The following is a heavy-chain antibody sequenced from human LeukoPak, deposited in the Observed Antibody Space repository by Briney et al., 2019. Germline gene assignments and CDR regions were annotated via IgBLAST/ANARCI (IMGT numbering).Heavy chain of an antibody. CDR1: GFTFSNAW. Sequence: GSLRLSCTGSGFTFSNAWTTWVRQAPGKGLEWVGRMKSKPAGGTIDYAAPVKGRFTISRDDSKNTLYLQMNSLKTEDTAVYYCTTTYHYDSSGYSLYYWGQGTLVTVSS. CDR3: TTTYHYDSSGYSLYY. J-gene: IGHJ4*02. D-gene: IGHD3-22*01. CDR2: MKSKPAGGTI. V-gene: IGHV3-15*01.